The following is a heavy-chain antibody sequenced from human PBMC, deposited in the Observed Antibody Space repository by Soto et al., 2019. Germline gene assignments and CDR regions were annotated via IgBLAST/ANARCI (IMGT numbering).Heavy chain of an antibody. Sequence: GESLKISCAASGFTFSSYAMSWVRQAPGKGLEWVSAISGSGGSTYYADSVKGRFTISRDNSKNTLYLQMNSLRAEDTAVYYCAKDQGITIFGVVIGWGQGTLVTVSS. J-gene: IGHJ4*02. CDR3: AKDQGITIFGVVIG. CDR2: ISGSGGST. D-gene: IGHD3-3*01. V-gene: IGHV3-23*01. CDR1: GFTFSSYA.